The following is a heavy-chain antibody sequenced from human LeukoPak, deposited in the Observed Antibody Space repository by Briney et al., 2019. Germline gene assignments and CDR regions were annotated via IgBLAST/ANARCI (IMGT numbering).Heavy chain of an antibody. J-gene: IGHJ4*02. D-gene: IGHD3-3*01. CDR1: GGSISRYY. CDR2: IYYTGRA. Sequence: SETLSLTCTVSGGSISRYYWSWIRQPPGTGLEWIGYIYYTGRADYNPSLKSRVSMSVDTSKNQFSLRVNSMSAADTAVYYCARGDFWSGAPTDWGQGTLVTVSS. V-gene: IGHV4-59*01. CDR3: ARGDFWSGAPTD.